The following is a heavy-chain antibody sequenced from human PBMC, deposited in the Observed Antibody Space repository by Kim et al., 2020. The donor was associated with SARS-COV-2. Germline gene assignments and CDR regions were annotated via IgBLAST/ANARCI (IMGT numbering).Heavy chain of an antibody. V-gene: IGHV1-2*02. J-gene: IGHJ4*02. CDR3: ARGGLDNPWKLFHY. CDR1: QDIFADSW. CDR2: ISTHSGDT. D-gene: IGHD1-1*01. Sequence: ASVKVSCKTSQDIFADSWIHWVRQAPGQGLEYLGWISTHSGDTNYPQKFQGRITMTRDTAISTVYIELRSLTSDDTAMYFCARGGLDNPWKLFHYWGQGT.